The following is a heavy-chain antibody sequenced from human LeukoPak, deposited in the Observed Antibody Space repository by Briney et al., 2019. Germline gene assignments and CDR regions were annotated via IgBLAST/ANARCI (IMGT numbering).Heavy chain of an antibody. D-gene: IGHD2-8*01. CDR3: ARRIESLYYFDY. V-gene: IGHV4-59*01. CDR2: IYYSGST. J-gene: IGHJ4*02. Sequence: PSETLSLTCTVSGGSISTYYWSWIRQPPGKGLEWIGYIYYSGSTNYNPSLKSRVTISVDTSKNQFSLKLSSVTAADTAVYYCARRIESLYYFDYWGQGTLVTVSS. CDR1: GGSISTYY.